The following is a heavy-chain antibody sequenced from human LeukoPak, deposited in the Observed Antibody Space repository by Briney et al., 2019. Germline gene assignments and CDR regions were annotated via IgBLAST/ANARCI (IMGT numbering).Heavy chain of an antibody. CDR3: AKDIGGFLIPGVMSAFDI. J-gene: IGHJ3*02. V-gene: IGHV3-9*01. CDR2: ISWDSDSI. D-gene: IGHD3-10*01. Sequence: GGSLRLSCAASGFTFSSYGMSWVRQAPGKGLEWVSAISWDSDSIGYVDSVEGRFTISRDNAKNSLFLQMNSLRAEDTALYYCAKDIGGFLIPGVMSAFDIWGQGTMVTVSS. CDR1: GFTFSSYG.